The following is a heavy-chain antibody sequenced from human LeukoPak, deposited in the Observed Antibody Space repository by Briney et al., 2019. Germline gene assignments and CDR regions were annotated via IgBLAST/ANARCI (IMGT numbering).Heavy chain of an antibody. Sequence: GGSLRLSCAASGFTFSSYSMNWVRQAPGKGLEWVSSISSSSSYIYYADSVKGRFTISRDNAKNSLYLQMNSLRAEDTAVYYCARDLPVSGAYHNFDCWGQGTLVTVSS. CDR1: GFTFSSYS. CDR3: ARDLPVSGAYHNFDC. J-gene: IGHJ4*02. CDR2: ISSSSSYI. V-gene: IGHV3-21*01. D-gene: IGHD4/OR15-4a*01.